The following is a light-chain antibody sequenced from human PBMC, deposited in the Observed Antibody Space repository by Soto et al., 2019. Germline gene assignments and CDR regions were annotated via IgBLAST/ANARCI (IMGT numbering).Light chain of an antibody. CDR2: GAS. J-gene: IGKJ1*01. V-gene: IGKV3-20*01. CDR1: QSVNSNW. CDR3: QQYGSAPRT. Sequence: EIVLTQSPGTLSLSPGERATLSCRASQSVNSNWLAWYQQKAGQAPRLLIYGASSRATGIPDRFSGSGSGTDFALTITRLETEDFAVYYCQQYGSAPRTFGQGTKVEIK.